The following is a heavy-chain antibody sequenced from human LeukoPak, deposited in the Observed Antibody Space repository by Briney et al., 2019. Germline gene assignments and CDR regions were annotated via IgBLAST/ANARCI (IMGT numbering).Heavy chain of an antibody. V-gene: IGHV4-39*01. Sequence: SETLSLTCTVSGGSISTTSYYWGWIRQPPGKGLEWIGNTFYNGSTYYNPSLKSRVTISVDTSKNQFSLKLSSVTAADTAVYYCARPPADDSSGYCFEFWGQGTLVTVSS. D-gene: IGHD3-22*01. J-gene: IGHJ4*02. CDR3: ARPPADDSSGYCFEF. CDR1: GGSISTTSYY. CDR2: TFYNGST.